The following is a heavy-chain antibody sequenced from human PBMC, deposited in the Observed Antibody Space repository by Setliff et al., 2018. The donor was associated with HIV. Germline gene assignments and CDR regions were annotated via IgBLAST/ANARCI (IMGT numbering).Heavy chain of an antibody. J-gene: IGHJ4*02. D-gene: IGHD6-19*01. V-gene: IGHV3-30*02. CDR2: IRYDGSNK. Sequence: GGSLRLSCAASGLTFSSHGMHWVRQATGTGLEWVAFIRYDGSNKYYADSVKGRFTVSRDNSKNTLYLQMNSLRPEDTALYYCARETPNSGWYRKEGYYFDYWGQGTLVTVSS. CDR3: ARETPNSGWYRKEGYYFDY. CDR1: GLTFSSHG.